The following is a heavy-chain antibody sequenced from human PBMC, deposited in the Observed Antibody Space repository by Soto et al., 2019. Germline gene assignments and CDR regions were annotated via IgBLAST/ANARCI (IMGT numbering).Heavy chain of an antibody. CDR3: ARDHPHSYGVYYFDY. J-gene: IGHJ4*02. Sequence: PSETLSLTCAVYGGSFSGYYWNWIRQSPGKGLEWIGYIYSSGSTHYNPSLQNRVTISIDTSKNQVSLKVNSVTAADTAVYYCARDHPHSYGVYYFDYWGQGTPVTVSS. D-gene: IGHD5-18*01. CDR2: IYSSGST. V-gene: IGHV4-59*01. CDR1: GGSFSGYY.